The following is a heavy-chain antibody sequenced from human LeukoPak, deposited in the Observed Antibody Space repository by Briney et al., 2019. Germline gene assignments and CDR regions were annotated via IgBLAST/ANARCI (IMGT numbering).Heavy chain of an antibody. Sequence: PSETLSLTCTVSGGSISSSTYYWSWIRQHPGKGLEWIGYIYYSGSTYYNPSLKSRVTISVDTSKNQFSLKLSSVTAADTAVYYCARENGYSYGSNWFDPWGQGTLVTVSS. CDR1: GGSISSSTYY. V-gene: IGHV4-31*03. CDR3: ARENGYSYGSNWFDP. J-gene: IGHJ5*02. CDR2: IYYSGST. D-gene: IGHD5-18*01.